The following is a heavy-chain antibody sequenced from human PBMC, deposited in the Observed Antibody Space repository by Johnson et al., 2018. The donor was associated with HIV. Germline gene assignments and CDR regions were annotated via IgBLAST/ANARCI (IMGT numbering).Heavy chain of an antibody. J-gene: IGHJ3*02. V-gene: IGHV3-66*03. CDR3: AKGLVPAAVSRRTGAPDAFDI. CDR1: GLIDSRNY. D-gene: IGHD2-2*01. CDR2: IHSGGST. Sequence: EVQLVESGGALIQPGGSLRLSCVASGLIDSRNYMGWVRQPPGKGLEWVAIIHSGGSTYYADSVKGRFTISRDTSKNTLYVQMNSLRAEDTAVYYCAKGLVPAAVSRRTGAPDAFDIWGQGTMVTVSS.